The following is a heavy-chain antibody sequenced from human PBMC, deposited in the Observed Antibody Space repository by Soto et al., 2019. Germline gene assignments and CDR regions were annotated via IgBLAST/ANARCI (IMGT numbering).Heavy chain of an antibody. CDR1: GYTFTSYD. Sequence: QVQLVQSGAEVKKPGASVKVSCKASGYTFTSYDINWVRQATGQGFAWMGWMNPNSGNTGYAQKFHGRVTLTRDTSKTTAYMEMSSLRSEDTDVYDCARSPRNWGFDCWGLGTLGTVSS. V-gene: IGHV1-8*01. CDR2: MNPNSGNT. CDR3: ARSPRNWGFDC. J-gene: IGHJ4*02. D-gene: IGHD7-27*01.